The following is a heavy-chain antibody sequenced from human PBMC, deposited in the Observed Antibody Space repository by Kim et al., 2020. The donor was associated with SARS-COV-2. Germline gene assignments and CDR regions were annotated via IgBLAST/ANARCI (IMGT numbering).Heavy chain of an antibody. J-gene: IGHJ4*02. Sequence: NPCLKSRVTISVDTSKNQFSLKLSSVTAADTAVYYCARALWFGETYYFDYWGQGTLVTVSS. V-gene: IGHV4-31*02. CDR3: ARALWFGETYYFDY. D-gene: IGHD3-10*01.